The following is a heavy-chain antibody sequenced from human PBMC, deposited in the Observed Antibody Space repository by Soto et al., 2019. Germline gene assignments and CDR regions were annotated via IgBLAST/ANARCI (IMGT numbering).Heavy chain of an antibody. CDR2: ISYDGSNK. CDR3: AKEWVYDSSGWSFDY. D-gene: IGHD3-22*01. CDR1: GFTFSSYG. V-gene: IGHV3-30*18. Sequence: GGSLRLSCAASGFTFSSYGMHWVRQAPGKGLERVAVISYDGSNKYYADSLKGRFTISRDNSKNTLYLQMNSLRVEDTAVYYCAKEWVYDSSGWSFDYWGQGTLVTVSS. J-gene: IGHJ4*02.